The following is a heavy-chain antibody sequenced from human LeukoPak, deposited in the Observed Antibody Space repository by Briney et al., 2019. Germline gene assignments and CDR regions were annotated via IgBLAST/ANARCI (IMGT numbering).Heavy chain of an antibody. CDR1: GYTFTSYG. J-gene: IGHJ4*02. CDR3: ARSCSSTSCVRDSNLDY. Sequence: GASVKVSCKASGYTFTSYGISWVRQAPGQGLEWMGWISAYNGNTNYAQKLQGRVTMTTDTSTSTAYMELRSLRSDDTAVYYCARSCSSTSCVRDSNLDYWGQGTVVTVSS. D-gene: IGHD2-2*01. CDR2: ISAYNGNT. V-gene: IGHV1-18*01.